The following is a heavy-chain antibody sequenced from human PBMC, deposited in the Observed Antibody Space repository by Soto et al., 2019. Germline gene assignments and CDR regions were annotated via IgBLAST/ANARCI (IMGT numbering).Heavy chain of an antibody. CDR3: VRDRGYSVFDY. CDR2: TNQDESEK. D-gene: IGHD3-22*01. CDR1: GFTFSSYW. V-gene: IGHV3-7*01. J-gene: IGHJ4*02. Sequence: GGSLRLSCAASGFTFSSYWMSWVRQAPGKGLEWVANTNQDESEKNYLDSVKGRFTAFRDNAKNSLYLQMNSLRVEDTAVYYCVRDRGYSVFDYWGQGTRVTVSS.